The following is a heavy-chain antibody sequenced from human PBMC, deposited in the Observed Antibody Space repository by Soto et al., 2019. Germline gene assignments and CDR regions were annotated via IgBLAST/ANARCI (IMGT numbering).Heavy chain of an antibody. J-gene: IGHJ4*02. CDR3: VRRVSGNYDY. Sequence: EVQLAESGGGMVQPGGSLRLSCVASGFTFSSYDMHWVRQAPGKGLEYVSSISSNEGTTYYGNYVKGRFTISRDNSKNTLYLQMGSLRSEDMAVYYCVRRVSGNYDYWGQGTLVTVSS. V-gene: IGHV3-64*01. CDR1: GFTFSSYD. CDR2: ISSNEGTT. D-gene: IGHD1-7*01.